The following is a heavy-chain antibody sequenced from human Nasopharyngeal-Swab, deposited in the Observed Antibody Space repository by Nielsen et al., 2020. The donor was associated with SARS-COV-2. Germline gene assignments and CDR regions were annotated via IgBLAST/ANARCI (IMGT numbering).Heavy chain of an antibody. J-gene: IGHJ4*02. CDR1: GYSISSGYH. CDR3: ARDIVVVPAALSQYYFDY. D-gene: IGHD2-2*01. Sequence: SETLSLTCTVSGYSISSGYHWGWIRQPPGKGLEWIGSTYHSGSTYYNPSLKSRVTISVDTSKNQFSLKLSSVTAADTAVYYCARDIVVVPAALSQYYFDYWGQGTLVTVSS. V-gene: IGHV4-38-2*02. CDR2: TYHSGST.